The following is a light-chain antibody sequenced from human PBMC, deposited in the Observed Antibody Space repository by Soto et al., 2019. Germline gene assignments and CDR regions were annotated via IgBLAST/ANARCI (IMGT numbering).Light chain of an antibody. V-gene: IGKV1-8*01. J-gene: IGKJ3*01. CDR2: AAS. CDR1: QGISSY. CDR3: QQYYSYPGT. Sequence: AIRMTQSPSSLSASTGDRVTITCRASQGISSYLAWYQQKPGKAPKLLIYAASTLQSGVPSRFSGSGSGTDFTLTISCLQSEDFATSDCQQYYSYPGTFGPGTKVDSK.